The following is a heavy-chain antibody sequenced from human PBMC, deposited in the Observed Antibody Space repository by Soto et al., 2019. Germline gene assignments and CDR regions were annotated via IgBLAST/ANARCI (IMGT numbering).Heavy chain of an antibody. V-gene: IGHV4-31*03. CDR3: AAKLGTTHYFDF. D-gene: IGHD7-27*01. CDR1: GDPVSSGSYY. Sequence: QVQLQESGPGLVQPSQTLSLTCSVSGDPVSSGSYYWTWVRQHPVKGLEWIGYIYHTGSTYYNPSLQSRLIMSIYTSKHQFSLHLYSVTAADTAVYFCAAKLGTTHYFDFWGQGSLVAVSS. CDR2: IYHTGST. J-gene: IGHJ4*02.